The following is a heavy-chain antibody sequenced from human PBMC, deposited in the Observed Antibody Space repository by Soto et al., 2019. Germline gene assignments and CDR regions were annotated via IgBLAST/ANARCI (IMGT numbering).Heavy chain of an antibody. CDR2: VFSDGPT. Sequence: QLQLQESGPGLVKPSETLSLTCSVSGASISSGSYYWGWVRQPPGKGLEWIANVFSDGPTYYTPSLTSRVTISVDTSKNQFSLRLRSVTTADTAVYYCARQGECGSTSCYGSWGQGTLVTVSS. CDR1: GASISSGSYY. CDR3: ARQGECGSTSCYGS. J-gene: IGHJ5*02. V-gene: IGHV4-39*01. D-gene: IGHD2-2*01.